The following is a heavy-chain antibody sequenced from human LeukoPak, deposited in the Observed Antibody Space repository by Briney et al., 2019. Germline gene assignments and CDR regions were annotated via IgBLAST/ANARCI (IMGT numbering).Heavy chain of an antibody. J-gene: IGHJ4*02. V-gene: IGHV4-30-4*08. CDR3: ASSAYYYDSSGYYLPPDY. Sequence: SWIRQPPGKGLEWIGYIYYSGSTYYNPSLKSRVTISVDTSKNQFSLKLSSVTAADTAVYYCASSAYYYDSSGYYLPPDYWGQGTLVTVSS. D-gene: IGHD3-22*01. CDR2: IYYSGST.